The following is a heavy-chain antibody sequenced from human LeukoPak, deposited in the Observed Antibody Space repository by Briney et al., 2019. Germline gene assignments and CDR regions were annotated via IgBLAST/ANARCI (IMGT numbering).Heavy chain of an antibody. D-gene: IGHD1-26*01. CDR2: IYAGGNT. CDR1: GFTFSTYW. V-gene: IGHV3-53*01. J-gene: IGHJ4*02. CDR3: VRGLAASSNY. Sequence: GGSLRLSCSASGFTFSTYWMSWVRQAPGKGLEWVSVIYAGGNTNYADSVKGRFTISRDNSKNTVYLQMNSLRAEDTAVYYCVRGLAASSNYWGQGTLVSVSS.